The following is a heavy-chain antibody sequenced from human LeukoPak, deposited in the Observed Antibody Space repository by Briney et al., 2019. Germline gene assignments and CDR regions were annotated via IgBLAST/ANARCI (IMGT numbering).Heavy chain of an antibody. Sequence: PGRSLRLSCTASAFTFHDTAMHWVRQRPGQGLEWVSGIGWNSGSIGYADSVKGRFTISRDNAKNALYLQMNSLRTEDTAFYFCAKDPSRDYEGSTWGQGTLVTVSS. J-gene: IGHJ4*02. CDR2: IGWNSGSI. V-gene: IGHV3-9*01. CDR1: AFTFHDTA. CDR3: AKDPSRDYEGST. D-gene: IGHD4-17*01.